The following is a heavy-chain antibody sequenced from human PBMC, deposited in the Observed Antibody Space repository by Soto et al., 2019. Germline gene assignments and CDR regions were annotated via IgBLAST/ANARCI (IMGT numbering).Heavy chain of an antibody. V-gene: IGHV3-30*18. CDR2: ISYDGSNK. Sequence: GGSLRLSCAASGFTFSTYGMHWVRQAPGKGLEWVAVISYDGSNKYYADSVKGRFTISRDNSKNTLYLQMNSLRAEDTAVYYCAKGPDVYDFWSGYYNNWFDPWGQGTLVTVSS. D-gene: IGHD3-3*01. CDR3: AKGPDVYDFWSGYYNNWFDP. CDR1: GFTFSTYG. J-gene: IGHJ5*02.